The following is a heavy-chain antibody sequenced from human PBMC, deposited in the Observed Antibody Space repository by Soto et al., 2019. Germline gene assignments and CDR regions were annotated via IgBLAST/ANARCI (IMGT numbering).Heavy chain of an antibody. CDR2: VYHSGAT. CDR1: GGSISTSDYT. V-gene: IGHV4-30-2*01. J-gene: IGHJ6*02. Sequence: QLQLQESGSGLIKPSQTLSLTCAVSGGSISTSDYTWSWIRQPPGRGLEWIGSVYHSGATHYIPSLKNRLTLSLDKSKNHLSLDLTSVTSADTAVYYCVRERTIFGVAPGGGVDVWGQGTTVTVSS. D-gene: IGHD3-3*01. CDR3: VRERTIFGVAPGGGVDV.